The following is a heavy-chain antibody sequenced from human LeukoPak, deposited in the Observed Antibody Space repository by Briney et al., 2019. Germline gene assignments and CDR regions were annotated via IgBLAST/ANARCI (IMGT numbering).Heavy chain of an antibody. D-gene: IGHD4-23*01. V-gene: IGHV4-4*07. J-gene: IGHJ4*02. Sequence: PSETLSLTCTVSGGSINSYYWSWIRQPAGKGLEWIGRIYSSGGTNYNPSPKIRASMSGDTSKNHFSLKLTSLTAAARAVYYCARGGKATVVTMWGQGILVTVSS. CDR3: ARGGKATVVTM. CDR1: GGSINSYY. CDR2: IYSSGGT.